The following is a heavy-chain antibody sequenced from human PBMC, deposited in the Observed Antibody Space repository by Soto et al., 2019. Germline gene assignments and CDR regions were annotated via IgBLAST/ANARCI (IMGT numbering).Heavy chain of an antibody. CDR2: ISGSGGST. Sequence: PGGSLRLSCAASGFTLSSYAMSWVRQAPGRGLEWVSAISGSGGSTYYADSVKGRFTISRDNSKNTLYLQMNSLRAEDTAVYYCAKDTKSSSLIFDYYYGMDVWGQGTTVTVSS. D-gene: IGHD6-13*01. CDR1: GFTLSSYA. V-gene: IGHV3-23*01. CDR3: AKDTKSSSLIFDYYYGMDV. J-gene: IGHJ6*02.